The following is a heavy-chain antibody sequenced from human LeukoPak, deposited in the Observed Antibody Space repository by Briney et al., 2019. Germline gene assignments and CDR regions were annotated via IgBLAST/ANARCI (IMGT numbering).Heavy chain of an antibody. J-gene: IGHJ4*02. CDR3: ARVSVAAAGKHFDY. CDR2: IYYSGST. V-gene: IGHV4-39*07. CDR1: GGSISSSSYY. Sequence: PSETLSLTCTVSGGSISSSSYYWGWIRQPPGKGLEWIGSIYYSGSTYYNPSLKSRVTISVDTSKNQFSLKLSSVTAADTAVYYCARVSVAAAGKHFDYWGQGTLVTVSS. D-gene: IGHD6-13*01.